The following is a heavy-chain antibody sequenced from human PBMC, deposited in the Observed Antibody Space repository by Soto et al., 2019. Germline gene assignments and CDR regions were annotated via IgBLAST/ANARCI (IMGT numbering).Heavy chain of an antibody. CDR2: INIDGSGT. CDR3: ARDDYGLNV. CDR1: GFTFSNYW. Sequence: GGSLSLSCAASGFTFSNYWMHWVRQAPGKGLVWVSRINIDGSGTTYADSVKGRFTISRDNAKNTVFLEMKNLRAEDTAVYYCARDDYGLNVWGQGTTVTVYS. V-gene: IGHV3-74*03. J-gene: IGHJ6*01. D-gene: IGHD4-17*01.